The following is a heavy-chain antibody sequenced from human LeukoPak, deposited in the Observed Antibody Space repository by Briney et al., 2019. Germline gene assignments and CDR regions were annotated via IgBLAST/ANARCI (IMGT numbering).Heavy chain of an antibody. Sequence: PSETLSLTCAVYGGSFSGYYWSWIRQPPGKGLEWIGEINHSGSTNYNPSLKSRVTISVDTSKNQFSLKLSSVTAADTAVYYCAGGGRVPGYCSSTSCYVRNWFDPWGQGTLVTVSS. CDR2: INHSGST. CDR3: AGGGRVPGYCSSTSCYVRNWFDP. V-gene: IGHV4-34*01. CDR1: GGSFSGYY. D-gene: IGHD2-2*01. J-gene: IGHJ5*02.